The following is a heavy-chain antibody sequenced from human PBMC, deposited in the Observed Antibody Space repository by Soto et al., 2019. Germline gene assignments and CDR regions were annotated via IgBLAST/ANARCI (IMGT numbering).Heavy chain of an antibody. J-gene: IGHJ4*02. CDR3: ARDRRAVAAYDFDY. CDR1: GFTLNSYS. V-gene: IGHV3-30-3*01. CDR2: ISYDGSNI. D-gene: IGHD6-19*01. Sequence: GGSLRLSCAPSGFTLNSYSMHWVRQAPGKGLEWVAVISYDGSNIYYADSVKGRFTISRDISKSTLYLQMNSLRAEDTAVYYCARDRRAVAAYDFDYWGQGTLVTVSS.